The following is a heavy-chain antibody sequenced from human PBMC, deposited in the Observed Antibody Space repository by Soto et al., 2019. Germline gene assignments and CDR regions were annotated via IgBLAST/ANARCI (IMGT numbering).Heavy chain of an antibody. D-gene: IGHD2-2*01. Sequence: PGGSLRLSCAASGSTFSSYGMNWLRQAPGKGLEWVSSIDSSGSYIYYTDSVQGRFIISRDNAKNLLYLQMNSLRAEDTAVYFCARDKSEGSSTSNWGQGTLVTVS. CDR1: GSTFSSYG. CDR3: ARDKSEGSSTSN. J-gene: IGHJ4*02. V-gene: IGHV3-21*01. CDR2: IDSSGSYI.